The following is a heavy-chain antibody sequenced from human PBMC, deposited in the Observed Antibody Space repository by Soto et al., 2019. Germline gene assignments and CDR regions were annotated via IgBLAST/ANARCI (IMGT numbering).Heavy chain of an antibody. J-gene: IGHJ6*02. CDR3: ARVWRGWFGGDYYYYGMDV. CDR1: GYTFTSYY. CDR2: INPSGGST. V-gene: IGHV1-46*03. Sequence: GASVKVSCKASGYTFTSYYMHWVRQAPGQGLEWMGIINPSGGSTSYAQKFQGRVTMTRDTSTSTVYMELSSLRSEDTAVYYCARVWRGWFGGDYYYYGMDVWGQGTTVTVSS. D-gene: IGHD3-10*01.